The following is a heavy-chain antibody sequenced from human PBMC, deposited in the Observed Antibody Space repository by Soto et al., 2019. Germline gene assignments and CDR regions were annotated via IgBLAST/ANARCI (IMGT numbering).Heavy chain of an antibody. Sequence: QITLKESGPTLVKPTQTLTLTCTFSGFSLSTSRVGVGWIRQPPGKALEWLALIYWDDDKRYSPSLESRLTITKDTSKNQVVLTITNMDPVDTATYYCARRRGATASDHFDSWGQGTLVTVSS. CDR2: IYWDDDK. J-gene: IGHJ4*02. D-gene: IGHD5-18*01. V-gene: IGHV2-5*02. CDR1: GFSLSTSRVG. CDR3: ARRRGATASDHFDS.